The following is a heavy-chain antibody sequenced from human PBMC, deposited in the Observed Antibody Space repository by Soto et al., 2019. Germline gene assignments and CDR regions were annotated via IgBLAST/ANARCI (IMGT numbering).Heavy chain of an antibody. Sequence: EVQLLESGGGLVQPGGSLRLSCAASGFTFSSYAMSWVRKAPGKGREWVSIITSDGRTYYADSVKGRFTISRDNSKNTVYLQMNSLRAEDTGVYYCAKDYSTVTTDPLSVVLFDYWGQGALVTVSS. CDR3: AKDYSTVTTDPLSVVLFDY. V-gene: IGHV3-23*01. CDR1: GFTFSSYA. CDR2: IITSDGRT. J-gene: IGHJ4*02. D-gene: IGHD4-17*01.